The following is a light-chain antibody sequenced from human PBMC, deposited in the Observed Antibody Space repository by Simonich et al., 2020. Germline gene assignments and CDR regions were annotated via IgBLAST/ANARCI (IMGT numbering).Light chain of an antibody. CDR1: RSISSW. J-gene: IGKJ1*01. CDR2: KSY. CDR3: QQYNSYSRT. Sequence: DIQMTQSPSTLSASVGNRVTITCRASRSISSWLAWYQQKPGKAPKLLIYKSYSLESRVPSRFSGSGSGTEFTLTISSLQPDDFATYYCQQYNSYSRTFGQGTKVEIK. V-gene: IGKV1-5*03.